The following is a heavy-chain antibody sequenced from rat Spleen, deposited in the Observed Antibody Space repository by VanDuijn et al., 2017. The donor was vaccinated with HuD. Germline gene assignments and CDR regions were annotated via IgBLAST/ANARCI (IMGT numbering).Heavy chain of an antibody. V-gene: IGHV5-20*01. CDR2: ISYDGTST. Sequence: EVQLVESGGGLVQPGRSMKLSCAASGFTFSNYYMAWVRQAPTKGLEWVASISYDGTSTYYRDSVKGRYTISRDNAKSTLYLQMDSLRSEDTATYYCTTDMMGAWYFDFWGPGTMVTVSS. CDR1: GFTFSNYY. D-gene: IGHD1-12*02. J-gene: IGHJ1*01. CDR3: TTDMMGAWYFDF.